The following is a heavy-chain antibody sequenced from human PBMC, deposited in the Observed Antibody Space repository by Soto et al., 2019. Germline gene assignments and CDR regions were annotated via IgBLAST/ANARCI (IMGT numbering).Heavy chain of an antibody. D-gene: IGHD6-13*01. J-gene: IGHJ4*02. V-gene: IGHV4-30-4*01. CDR3: ARVPLGSSWIFDY. CDR2: IYYSGST. CDR1: GGSISSGDYY. Sequence: SETLSLTCTVSGGSISSGDYYWSWIRQPPGKGLEWIGYIYYSGSTYYNPSLKSRVTISVDTSKNQFSLKLSSVTAADTAVYYCARVPLGSSWIFDYWGQGTLVTVSS.